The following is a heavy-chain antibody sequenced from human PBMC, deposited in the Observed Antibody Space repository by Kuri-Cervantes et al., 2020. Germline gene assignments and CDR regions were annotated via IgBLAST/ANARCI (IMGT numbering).Heavy chain of an antibody. CDR1: GFTFSSYS. D-gene: IGHD6-25*01. CDR2: ISSSSYI. J-gene: IGHJ3*02. Sequence: GESLKISCAASGFTFSSYSMNWVRQAPGKGLEWVSSISSSSYIYYADSVKGRFTISRDNSKNTVYLRMNSLRPEDTSLFYCAREGFGSGRAGGFDIWGLGTMVTVSS. CDR3: AREGFGSGRAGGFDI. V-gene: IGHV3-21*01.